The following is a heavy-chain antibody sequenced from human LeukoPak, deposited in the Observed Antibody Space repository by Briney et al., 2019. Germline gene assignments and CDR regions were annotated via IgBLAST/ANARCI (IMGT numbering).Heavy chain of an antibody. V-gene: IGHV4-4*07. CDR3: ARGNDISYYYGMDV. D-gene: IGHD3-9*01. Sequence: PSETLSLTCTVSGGSISSYYWSWIRQPAGKGLECIGRIYTSGSTNYNPSLRSRVTMSVDTSKNQFSLKLSSVTAADTAVYYCARGNDISYYYGMDVWGQGTTVTVSS. J-gene: IGHJ6*02. CDR2: IYTSGST. CDR1: GGSISSYY.